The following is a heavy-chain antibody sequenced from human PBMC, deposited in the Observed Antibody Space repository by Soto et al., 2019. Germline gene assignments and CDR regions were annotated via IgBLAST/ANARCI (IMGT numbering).Heavy chain of an antibody. CDR3: ARQNGDILTGYYRGEFDY. Sequence: SETLSLTCTVSGGSISSSSYYWGWIRQPPGKGLEWIGSIYYSGSTYYNPSLKSRVTISVDTSKNQFSLKLSSVTAADTAVYYCARQNGDILTGYYRGEFDYWGQGTLVTVSS. V-gene: IGHV4-39*01. D-gene: IGHD3-9*01. CDR1: GGSISSSSYY. CDR2: IYYSGST. J-gene: IGHJ4*02.